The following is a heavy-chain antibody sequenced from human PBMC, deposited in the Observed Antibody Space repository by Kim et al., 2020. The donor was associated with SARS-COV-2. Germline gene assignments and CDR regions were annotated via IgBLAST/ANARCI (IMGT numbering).Heavy chain of an antibody. J-gene: IGHJ5*02. D-gene: IGHD3-10*01. CDR1: GGSISSYY. V-gene: IGHV4-59*13. CDR2: IYYSGST. CDR3: ARVFIGPMVRGALYNWFDP. Sequence: SETLSLTCSVSGGSISSYYWSWIRQPPGKGLEWIGYIYYSGSTNYNPSLKSRVTISVDTSKNQFSLKLSSVTAADTAVYYCARVFIGPMVRGALYNWFDPWGQGTLVTVSS.